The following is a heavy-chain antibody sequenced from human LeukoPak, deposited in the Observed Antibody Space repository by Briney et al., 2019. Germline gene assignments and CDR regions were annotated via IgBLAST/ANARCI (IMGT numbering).Heavy chain of an antibody. V-gene: IGHV4-30-2*01. J-gene: IGHJ3*02. CDR3: ARDCGGDLVAFDI. CDR2: IYHSGST. Sequence: KASETLSLTCAVSGGSMSSGGYSWSWIRRPPGKGLEWIGYIYHSGSTYYNPSLKSRVTISVDRSKNQFSLKLSSVTAADTAVYYCARDCGGDLVAFDIWGQGTMVTVSS. D-gene: IGHD2-21*02. CDR1: GGSMSSGGYS.